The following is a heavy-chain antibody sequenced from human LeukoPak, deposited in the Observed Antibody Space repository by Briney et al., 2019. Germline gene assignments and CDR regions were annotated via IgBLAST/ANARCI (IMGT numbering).Heavy chain of an antibody. D-gene: IGHD3-16*01. CDR2: IGNGGGNT. CDR3: ARDGYDLYYYYYYMDV. V-gene: IGHV3-23*01. Sequence: GGSLRLSCGASGFTFSNFAISWVRQAPGKGLEWVSGIGNGGGNTNYADSVKVRFTISRDNAKNTVYLQMDSLRAEDTAVYYCARDGYDLYYYYYYMDVWGKGTTVTVSS. J-gene: IGHJ6*03. CDR1: GFTFSNFA.